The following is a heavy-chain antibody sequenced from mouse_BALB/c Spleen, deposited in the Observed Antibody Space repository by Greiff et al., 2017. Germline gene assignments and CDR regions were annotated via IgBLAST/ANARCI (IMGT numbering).Heavy chain of an antibody. J-gene: IGHJ4*01. CDR2: IWAGGST. CDR1: GFSLTSYG. D-gene: IGHD1-1*01. V-gene: IGHV2-9*02. Sequence: QVQLQQSGPGLVAPSQSLSITCTVSGFSLTSYGVHWVRQPPGKGLEWLGVIWAGGSTNYNSALMSRLSISKDNSKSQVFLKMNSLQTDDTAMYYCARDGYGRYYAMDYWGQGTSVTVSS. CDR3: ARDGYGRYYAMDY.